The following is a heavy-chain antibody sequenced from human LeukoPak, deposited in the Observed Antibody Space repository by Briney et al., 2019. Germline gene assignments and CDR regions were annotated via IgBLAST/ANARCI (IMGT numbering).Heavy chain of an antibody. Sequence: GGSLRLSCAASGFTFSTHSMSWVRQAPGKGLEWVSTISSGGGLYYADSVKGRFTISRDNAKNSLYLQMTSLRAEDTAVFYCARDSSGWSRDYWGQGTLVTVS. CDR2: ISSGGGL. CDR3: ARDSSGWSRDY. J-gene: IGHJ4*02. V-gene: IGHV3-21*06. D-gene: IGHD6-19*01. CDR1: GFTFSTHS.